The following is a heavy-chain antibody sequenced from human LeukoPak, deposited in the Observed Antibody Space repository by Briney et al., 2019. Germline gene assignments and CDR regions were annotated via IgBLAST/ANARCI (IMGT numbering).Heavy chain of an antibody. D-gene: IGHD5/OR15-5a*01. CDR3: ARVLWSTGYNWFDP. J-gene: IGHJ5*02. CDR1: GASISTSY. CDR2: IFTSGDT. Sequence: SETLSLTCTVSGASISTSYWSWIRKPAGKGLEWIGRIFTSGDTNYNPSLKSRVTMSVDTSKHQFSLKLSSVTAADTAVYYCARVLWSTGYNWFDPWGQGTLVTVSS. V-gene: IGHV4-4*07.